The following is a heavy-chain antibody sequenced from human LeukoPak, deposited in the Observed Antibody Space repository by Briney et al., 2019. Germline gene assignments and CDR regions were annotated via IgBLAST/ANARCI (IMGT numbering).Heavy chain of an antibody. CDR2: INPNSGGT. V-gene: IGHV1-2*02. D-gene: IGHD6-13*01. CDR1: GYTFTGYY. J-gene: IGHJ5*02. CDR3: ARDGAAAGDNWFDP. Sequence: ASVKVSCTASGYTFTGYYMHWVRQAPGQGLEWMGWINPNSGGTNYAQKFQGRVTITRDTSISTAYMELSRLRSDDTAVYYCARDGAAAGDNWFDPWGQGTLVTVSS.